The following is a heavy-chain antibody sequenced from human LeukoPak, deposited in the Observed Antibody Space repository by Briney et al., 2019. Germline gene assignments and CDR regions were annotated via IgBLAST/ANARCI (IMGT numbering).Heavy chain of an antibody. CDR2: IYYSGTT. CDR3: ASLLTGYYSIDY. J-gene: IGHJ4*02. Sequence: SETLSLTCTVSGGSFSSYFWSWIRQPPGKGLEWIGYIYYSGTTNYNPSLKSRVTISGDTSKRQFSLKLSSVTAADTAVYYCASLLTGYYSIDYWGQGTLATVSS. D-gene: IGHD3-9*01. CDR1: GGSFSSYF. V-gene: IGHV4-59*01.